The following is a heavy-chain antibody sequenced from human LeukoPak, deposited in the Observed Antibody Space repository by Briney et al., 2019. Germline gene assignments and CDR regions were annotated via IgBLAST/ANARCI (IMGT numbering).Heavy chain of an antibody. Sequence: SETLSLTCTVSGGSISSYYWSWIRQPPGKGLEWIGYIYYSGSTNYNPSLKSRVTISVDTSKNQFSLKLSSVTAADTAVYYCARGGYYDSSGYYPEFDYWGQGTLVTVSS. CDR1: GGSISSYY. J-gene: IGHJ4*02. V-gene: IGHV4-59*01. D-gene: IGHD3-22*01. CDR3: ARGGYYDSSGYYPEFDY. CDR2: IYYSGST.